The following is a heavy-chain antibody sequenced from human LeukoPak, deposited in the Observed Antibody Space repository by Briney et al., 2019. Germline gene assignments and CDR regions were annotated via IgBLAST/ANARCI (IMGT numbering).Heavy chain of an antibody. D-gene: IGHD1-1*01. J-gene: IGHJ4*02. CDR2: TSGSGGNT. Sequence: QPGGALRLSCAASGFTFNNYGLSWVRQAPGKGLEWVSGTSGSGGNTYYADSVKGRFTISRDNSKKTLYLQMNSLRAEDTAIYYCAKDMRTLDYFDYWGQGTLVTVSS. CDR3: AKDMRTLDYFDY. CDR1: GFTFNNYG. V-gene: IGHV3-23*01.